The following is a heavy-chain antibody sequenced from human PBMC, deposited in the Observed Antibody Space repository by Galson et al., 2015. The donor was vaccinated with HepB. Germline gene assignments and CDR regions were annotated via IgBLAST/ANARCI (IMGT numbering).Heavy chain of an antibody. Sequence: SLRLSCAASGFTFSSYGMHWVRQAPGKGLEWVAVIWYDGSNKYYADSVKGRFTISRDNSKNTLYLQMNSLRAEDTAVYYCARGTGFGEFPNYYGMDVWGQGTTVTVSS. CDR2: IWYDGSNK. D-gene: IGHD3-10*01. J-gene: IGHJ6*02. V-gene: IGHV3-33*08. CDR1: GFTFSSYG. CDR3: ARGTGFGEFPNYYGMDV.